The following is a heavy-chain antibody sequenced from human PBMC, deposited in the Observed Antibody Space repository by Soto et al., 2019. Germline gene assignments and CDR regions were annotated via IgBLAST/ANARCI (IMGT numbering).Heavy chain of an antibody. D-gene: IGHD3-22*01. CDR3: ARDYYYDSSGLEGFDY. CDR2: INAGNGNT. V-gene: IGHV1-3*01. CDR1: GYTFTSYG. Sequence: ASVKVSCKASGYTFTSYGIHWVRQAPGQRLEWTGWINAGNGNTKYSEKFQGRVTITRDTSASTAYMELRSLRSDDTAVYYCARDYYYDSSGLEGFDYWGQGTLVSVSS. J-gene: IGHJ4*02.